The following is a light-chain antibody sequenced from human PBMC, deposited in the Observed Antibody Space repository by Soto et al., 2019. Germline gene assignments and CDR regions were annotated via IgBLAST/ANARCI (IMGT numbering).Light chain of an antibody. J-gene: IGLJ1*01. CDR3: SSYTSRSTYV. CDR1: SSDVGGSNY. V-gene: IGLV2-14*01. Sequence: QSALTQPASVSGSPGQSITISCTGSSSDVGGSNYVSWYQQHPGKAPNFMIYDVSNRPSGVSNRFSGSKSGNKASLTISGLQAEDEADYYCSSYTSRSTYVFGTGTKLTVL. CDR2: DVS.